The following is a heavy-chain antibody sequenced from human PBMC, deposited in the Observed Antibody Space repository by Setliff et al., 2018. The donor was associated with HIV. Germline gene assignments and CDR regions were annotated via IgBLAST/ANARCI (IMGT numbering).Heavy chain of an antibody. J-gene: IGHJ6*02. CDR1: GFTLSSFA. CDR2: ISYDGSTK. CDR3: EREPQRGFSYGRYYSYGMDV. Sequence: PGGSLRLSCAASGFTLSSFAIHWVRQAPGKGLEWVAVISYDGSTKYYAASVKGRFFISRDNSKNTVDLQMNRLRGEDTAVYYCEREPQRGFSYGRYYSYGMDVWGQGTTVTVSS. V-gene: IGHV3-30*04. D-gene: IGHD5-18*01.